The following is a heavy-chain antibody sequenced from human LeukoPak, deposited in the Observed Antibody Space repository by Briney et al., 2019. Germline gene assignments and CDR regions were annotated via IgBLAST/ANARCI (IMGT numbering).Heavy chain of an antibody. CDR2: IYGGGGT. D-gene: IGHD3-10*01. Sequence: PGGSLRLSCAASGFTISGNYMTWVRQAPGKGLEWVSVIYGGGGTYYADSVKGRFTISRDDSKNTLYLQMNSLRAEDTAVYYCARGNYGSGSSFDYWGQGTLVTVSS. CDR3: ARGNYGSGSSFDY. J-gene: IGHJ4*02. V-gene: IGHV3-53*01. CDR1: GFTISGNY.